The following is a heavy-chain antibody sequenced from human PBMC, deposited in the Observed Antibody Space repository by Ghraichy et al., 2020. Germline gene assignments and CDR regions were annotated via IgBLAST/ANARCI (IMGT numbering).Heavy chain of an antibody. CDR3: ARDQGFLEWLSNWYFDL. V-gene: IGHV3-48*02. J-gene: IGHJ2*01. CDR1: GFTFSSYS. CDR2: ISSSSSTI. Sequence: GGSLRLSCAASGFTFSSYSMNWVRQAPGKGLEWVSYISSSSSTIYYADSVKGRFTISRDNAKNSLYLQMNSLRDEDTAVYYCARDQGFLEWLSNWYFDLWGRGTLVTVSS. D-gene: IGHD3-3*01.